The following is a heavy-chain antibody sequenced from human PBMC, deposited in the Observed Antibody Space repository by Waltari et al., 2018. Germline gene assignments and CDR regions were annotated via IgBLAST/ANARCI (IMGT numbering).Heavy chain of an antibody. CDR2: ISASGGST. J-gene: IGHJ4*02. V-gene: IGHV3-23*04. CDR1: GFTFSNYV. D-gene: IGHD3-10*01. CDR3: ASPYYYGSGTFDY. Sequence: EVQLVESGGGLVQPGGSLRRSCAASGFTFSNYVMSWVRQAPGKGLEWVSGISASGGSTYYADSVKCRFTSSRDNSKNTLYLQMNSLRAGDTAVYYCASPYYYGSGTFDYWGQGTLVTVSS.